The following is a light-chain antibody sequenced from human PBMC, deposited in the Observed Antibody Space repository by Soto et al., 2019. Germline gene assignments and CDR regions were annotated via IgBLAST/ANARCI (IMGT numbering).Light chain of an antibody. CDR3: CSYTGASHV. V-gene: IGLV2-11*01. J-gene: IGLJ1*01. Sequence: QSALTQPPSVSGSPGQSVTISCTGTSSDVGGYNYLSWYQHHPGKAPKPLIYEVPKRPSGVPDRFSGSKSGNTASLTISGLQAEDEANYYCCSYTGASHVFGTGTKVTVL. CDR2: EVP. CDR1: SSDVGGYNY.